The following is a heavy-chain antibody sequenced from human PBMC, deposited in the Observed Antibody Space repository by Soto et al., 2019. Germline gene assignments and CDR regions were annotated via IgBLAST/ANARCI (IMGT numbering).Heavy chain of an antibody. V-gene: IGHV4-59*08. J-gene: IGHJ3*02. D-gene: IGHD4-17*01. CDR2: IYYSGST. Sequence: QVQLQESGPGLVKPSETLSLTCTVSGGSISSYYWSWIRQPPGKGLEWIGYIYYSGSTNYSPPLKSGVAISVDTSKNQFSLKLSSVTAAVTAVYYCARRYGGAFDIWGQGTMVTVSS. CDR3: ARRYGGAFDI. CDR1: GGSISSYY.